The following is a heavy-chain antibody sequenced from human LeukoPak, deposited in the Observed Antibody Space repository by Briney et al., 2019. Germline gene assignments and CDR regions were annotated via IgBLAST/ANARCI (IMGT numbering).Heavy chain of an antibody. CDR3: ARGIVVVVAATHHQFDP. D-gene: IGHD2-15*01. CDR1: GGSFSGYY. J-gene: IGHJ5*02. V-gene: IGHV4-34*01. Sequence: SETLSLTCAVYGGSFSGYYWSWIRQPPGKGLEWIGEINHSGSTNYNPSLKSRVTISVDTSKNQFSLKLSSVTAADTAVYYCARGIVVVVAATHHQFDPWGQGTLVTVFS. CDR2: INHSGST.